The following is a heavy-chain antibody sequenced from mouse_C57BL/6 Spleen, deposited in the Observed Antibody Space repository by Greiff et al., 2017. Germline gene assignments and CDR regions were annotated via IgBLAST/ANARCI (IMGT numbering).Heavy chain of an antibody. D-gene: IGHD1-1*01. CDR2: IHPNSGST. CDR3: ARGPIITTVVAPLDY. J-gene: IGHJ2*01. Sequence: QVQLQQPGAELVKPGASVKLSCKASGYTFTSYWMHWVKQRPGQGLEWIGMIHPNSGSTNYNEKFKSKATLTVDKSSSTAYMQLSSLTSEDSAVYYCARGPIITTVVAPLDYWGQGTTLTVSS. V-gene: IGHV1-64*01. CDR1: GYTFTSYW.